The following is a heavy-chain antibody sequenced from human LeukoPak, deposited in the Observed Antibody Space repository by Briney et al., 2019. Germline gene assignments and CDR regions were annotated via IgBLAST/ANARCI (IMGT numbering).Heavy chain of an antibody. D-gene: IGHD3-22*01. CDR2: ISAYNGNT. Sequence: ASVKVSCKASGYTFTSYGISWVRQAPGQGLEWKGWISAYNGNTNYAQKLQGRVTMTTDTSTSTAYMELRSLRSDDTAVYYCARDTPYYYDSSGYRSRFDYWGQGTLVTVSS. CDR3: ARDTPYYYDSSGYRSRFDY. J-gene: IGHJ4*02. V-gene: IGHV1-18*01. CDR1: GYTFTSYG.